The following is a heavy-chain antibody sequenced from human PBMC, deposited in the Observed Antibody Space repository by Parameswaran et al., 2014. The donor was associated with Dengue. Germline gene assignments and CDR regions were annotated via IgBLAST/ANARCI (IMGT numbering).Heavy chain of an antibody. D-gene: IGHD2-15*01. V-gene: IGHV1-46*01. Sequence: WVRQAPGQGLEWMGIINPSGGSTSYAQKFQGRVTMTRDTSTSTVYMELSSLRSEDTAVYYCARDVGDNYYYMDVWARTTVTVSS. CDR3: ARDVGDNYYYMDV. CDR2: INPSGGST. J-gene: IGHJ6*03.